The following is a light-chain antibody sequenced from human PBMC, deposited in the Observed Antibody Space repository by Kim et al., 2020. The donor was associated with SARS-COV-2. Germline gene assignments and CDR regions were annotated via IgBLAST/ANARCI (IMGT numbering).Light chain of an antibody. J-gene: IGKJ4*01. V-gene: IGKV3-20*01. CDR2: GAS. CDR1: QSIISSY. Sequence: EIVLTQSPGTLSLSPGERAALSCRASQSIISSYLAWYQQKPGQAPRLLIYGASSRATGTPDRFSGSGSGTDFSLTISRLEPVDFAVYYCQQYGSSPLTFGGGTKVDIK. CDR3: QQYGSSPLT.